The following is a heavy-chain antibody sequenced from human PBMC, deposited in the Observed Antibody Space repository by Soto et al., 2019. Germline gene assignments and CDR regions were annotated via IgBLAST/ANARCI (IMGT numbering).Heavy chain of an antibody. CDR3: ARQEARTDAFDI. V-gene: IGHV5-51*01. CDR2: IFPGDSET. Sequence: PGESLKISCKASGYSFAIYWIGWVRQMPGKGLEWMGIIFPGDSETRYNPSFQGQVTISADNSITTAYLRWSSLKASDTAIYYCARQEARTDAFDIWGQGTMVTVSS. J-gene: IGHJ3*02. CDR1: GYSFAIYW.